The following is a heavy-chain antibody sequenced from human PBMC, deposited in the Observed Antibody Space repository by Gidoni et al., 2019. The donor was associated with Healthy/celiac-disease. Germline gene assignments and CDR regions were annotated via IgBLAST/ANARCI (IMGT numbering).Heavy chain of an antibody. CDR1: GFSLSNARMG. CDR3: ARIQKFPDLLLPIDY. J-gene: IGHJ4*02. Sequence: QVTLKESGPVLVKPTETLTLPCTVSGFSLSNARMGVSWIRQPPGKALEWLAHIFSNDEKSYSTSLKSRLTISKDTSKSQVVLTMTNMDPVDTATYYCARIQKFPDLLLPIDYWGQGTLVTVSS. D-gene: IGHD2-15*01. CDR2: IFSNDEK. V-gene: IGHV2-26*01.